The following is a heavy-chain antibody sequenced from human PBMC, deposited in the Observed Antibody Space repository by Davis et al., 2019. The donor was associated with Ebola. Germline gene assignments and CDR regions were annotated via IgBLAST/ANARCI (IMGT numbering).Heavy chain of an antibody. V-gene: IGHV1-3*01. Sequence: GESLKISCAASGFTFSSYAMHWVRQAPGQRLEWMGLIHAGNGNTNYSQKFQGRVTITRDTSASTAYMELSSLSSENTAVYYCAREEDQLLFFYYYGMDVWGQGTTVTVSS. J-gene: IGHJ6*02. CDR1: GFTFSSYA. CDR2: IHAGNGNT. CDR3: AREEDQLLFFYYYGMDV. D-gene: IGHD2-2*01.